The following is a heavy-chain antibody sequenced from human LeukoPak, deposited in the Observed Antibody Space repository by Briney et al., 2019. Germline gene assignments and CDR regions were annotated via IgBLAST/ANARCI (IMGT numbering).Heavy chain of an antibody. D-gene: IGHD1-26*01. CDR2: ISYDGSNK. J-gene: IGHJ4*02. V-gene: IGHV3-30*18. CDR1: GFTFSSYG. CDR3: AKGASDGIVGASPEPFDY. Sequence: GRSLRLSCAASGFTFSSYGMHWVRQAPGKGLEWVAVISYDGSNKYYADSVKGRFTISRDNSKNTLYLQMNSLRAEDTAVYYCAKGASDGIVGASPEPFDYWGQGTLVTVSS.